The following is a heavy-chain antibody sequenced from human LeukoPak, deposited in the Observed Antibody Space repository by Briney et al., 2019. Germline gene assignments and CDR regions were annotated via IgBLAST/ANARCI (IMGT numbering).Heavy chain of an antibody. CDR2: IYTSGST. CDR1: GGSISSGSYY. V-gene: IGHV4-61*02. D-gene: IGHD3-3*01. J-gene: IGHJ6*03. Sequence: PSETLSLTCTVSGGSISSGSYYWSWIRQPAGKGLEWIGRIYTSGSTNYNPSLKSRVTISVDTSKNQFSLKLSSVTAAGTAVYYCARESLTWSPEWLLNDYYYYYMDVWGKGTTVTVSS. CDR3: ARESLTWSPEWLLNDYYYYYMDV.